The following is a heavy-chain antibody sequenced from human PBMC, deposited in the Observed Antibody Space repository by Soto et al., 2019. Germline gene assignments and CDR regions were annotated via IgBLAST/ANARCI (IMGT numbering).Heavy chain of an antibody. CDR2: ISGTGDGT. D-gene: IGHD6-6*01. J-gene: IGHJ4*02. CDR1: GLTFGRFA. CDR3: ARDIEYSSSSQLDY. Sequence: PGGSLRLSCAASGLTFGRFALNWVRQAPGTGLEWVAGISGTGDGTDYADSVKGRFTISRDNSKNTLYLQMNSLRAEDTAVYYCARDIEYSSSSQLDYWGQGTLVTVSS. V-gene: IGHV3-23*01.